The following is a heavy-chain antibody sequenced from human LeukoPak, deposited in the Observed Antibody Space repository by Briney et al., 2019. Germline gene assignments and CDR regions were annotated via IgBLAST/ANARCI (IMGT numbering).Heavy chain of an antibody. V-gene: IGHV3-23*01. CDR1: GFTFSSHW. J-gene: IGHJ4*02. CDR3: AKDKSGYDYYGQYYFDN. D-gene: IGHD5-12*01. CDR2: ISGSGGTT. Sequence: GGSLRLSCAASGFTFSSHWMSWVRQAPGKGLEWVSGISGSGGTTFYADSVKGRFTIFRDNSENTLYLQMTSLRAEDTAVYYCAKDKSGYDYYGQYYFDNWGQGTLASVSS.